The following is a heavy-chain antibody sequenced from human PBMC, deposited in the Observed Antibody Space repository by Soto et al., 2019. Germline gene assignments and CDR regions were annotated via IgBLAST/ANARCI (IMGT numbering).Heavy chain of an antibody. V-gene: IGHV1-3*01. CDR2: INAGSGNT. D-gene: IGHD6-19*01. J-gene: IGHJ4*02. CDR3: ARNVGSGWYDY. Sequence: ASVKVSCKASGYTFTGYPVHWVRQAPGQRLEWMGWINAGSGNTKYSQKFQGRVNITRDTSASTAYMELSSLRSEDTAVCYCARNVGSGWYDYWGQGTLVTVSS. CDR1: GYTFTGYP.